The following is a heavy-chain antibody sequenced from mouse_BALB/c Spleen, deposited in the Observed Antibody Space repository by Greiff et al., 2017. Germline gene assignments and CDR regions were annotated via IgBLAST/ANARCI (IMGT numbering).Heavy chain of an antibody. D-gene: IGHD1-1*01. J-gene: IGHJ1*01. CDR3: AREDYGYWYFDV. CDR1: GFTFSSYA. CDR2: ISSGGST. V-gene: IGHV5-6-5*01. Sequence: EVKLMESGGGLVKPGGSLKLSCAASGFTFSSYAMSWVRQTPEKRLEWVASISSGGSTYYPDSVKGRFTISRDNARNILYLQMSSLRSEDTAMYYCAREDYGYWYFDVWGAGTTVTVSS.